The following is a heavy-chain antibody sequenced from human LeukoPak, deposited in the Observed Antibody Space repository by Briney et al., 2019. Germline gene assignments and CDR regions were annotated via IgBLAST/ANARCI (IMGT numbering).Heavy chain of an antibody. V-gene: IGHV1-18*01. J-gene: IGHJ6*03. D-gene: IGHD2-15*01. CDR3: ARVAGSHYMDV. CDR1: GYTLTSYG. CDR2: IRGNSVNT. Sequence: AAVKVSCNASGYTLTSYGLSWVSQAPGQALEWMGWIRGNSVNTNPTQNLQGRVAITKDTTTNTAYMKLRSLESDDTDVYFCARVAGSHYMDVWGTGTTVTVSS.